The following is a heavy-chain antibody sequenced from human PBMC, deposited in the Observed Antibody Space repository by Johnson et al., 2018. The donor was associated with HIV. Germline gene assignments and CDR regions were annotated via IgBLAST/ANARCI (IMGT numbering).Heavy chain of an antibody. CDR3: AKGGIATRFFDI. D-gene: IGHD6-6*01. V-gene: IGHV3-NL1*01. Sequence: QVQLVESGGGVVQPGRSLRLSCAASGFTFSSYGMHWVRQAPGKGLEWVSAISGSGGSTYYADSVKGRFTISRDNSKNTLYLQMNSLRAEDTALYYCAKGGIATRFFDIWGQGTMVTVSS. CDR2: ISGSGGST. J-gene: IGHJ3*02. CDR1: GFTFSSYG.